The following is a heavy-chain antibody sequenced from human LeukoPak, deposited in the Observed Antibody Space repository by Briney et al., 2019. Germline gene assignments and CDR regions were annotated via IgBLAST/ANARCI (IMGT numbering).Heavy chain of an antibody. J-gene: IGHJ3*02. Sequence: PGGSLRLSCAASGFTFNTYWMHWVRQAPGRGLVWVSRINFDGSTTDYADSVKGRFTISRDNAKNTLYLQMNSLRAEDTAVYYRARGRRALDAFDIWGQGTMVTVSS. CDR2: INFDGSTT. CDR1: GFTFNTYW. CDR3: ARGRRALDAFDI. V-gene: IGHV3-74*01. D-gene: IGHD3-3*02.